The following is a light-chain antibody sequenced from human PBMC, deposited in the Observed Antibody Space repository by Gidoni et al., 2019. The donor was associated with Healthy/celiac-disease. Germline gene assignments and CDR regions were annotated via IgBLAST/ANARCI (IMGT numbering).Light chain of an antibody. V-gene: IGKV1-39*01. CDR2: AAS. J-gene: IGKJ4*01. CDR3: QQSYSTPLT. Sequence: DIQMTQSPSSLSASVGDRVTITCRASQSSSSYLNWYQQKPGKAPKLLIYAASSLQSGVPSRFSVSGSGTDFTLTISSLQPEDFATYYCQQSYSTPLTFGGGTKVEIK. CDR1: QSSSSY.